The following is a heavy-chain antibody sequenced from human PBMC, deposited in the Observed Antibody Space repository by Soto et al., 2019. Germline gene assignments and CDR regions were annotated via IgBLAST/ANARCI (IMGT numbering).Heavy chain of an antibody. J-gene: IGHJ4*02. CDR3: ARIAGSSSWYYFDY. CDR1: GFTFSSYA. D-gene: IGHD6-13*01. V-gene: IGHV1-69*01. Sequence: VQLLESGGGLVQPGGSLRLSCAASGFTFSSYAISWVRQAPGQGLEWMGGIIPIFGTANYAQKFQGRVTITADESTSTAYMELSSLRSEDTAVYYCARIAGSSSWYYFDYWGQGTLVTVSS. CDR2: IIPIFGTA.